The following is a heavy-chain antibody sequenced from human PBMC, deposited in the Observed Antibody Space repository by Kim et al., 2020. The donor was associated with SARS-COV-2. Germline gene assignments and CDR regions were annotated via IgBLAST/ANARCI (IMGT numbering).Heavy chain of an antibody. J-gene: IGHJ6*02. Sequence: GGSLRLSCAASGFTFSSYGMHWVRQAPGKGLEWVAVIWYDGSNKYYADSVKGRFTISRDNSKNTLYLQMNSLRAEDTAVYYCARADYDFWSGYLGGDYYGMDVWGQGTTVTVSS. V-gene: IGHV3-33*01. D-gene: IGHD3-3*01. CDR1: GFTFSSYG. CDR2: IWYDGSNK. CDR3: ARADYDFWSGYLGGDYYGMDV.